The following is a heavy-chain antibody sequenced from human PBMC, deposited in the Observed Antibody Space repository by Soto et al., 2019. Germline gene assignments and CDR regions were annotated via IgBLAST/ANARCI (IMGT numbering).Heavy chain of an antibody. CDR2: MNPNSGNT. CDR1: GYTFTSHD. D-gene: IGHD4-17*01. Sequence: QVQLVQSGAEVKKSGASVKVSCKASGYTFTSHDINWVRQATGQGLEWMGWMNPNSGNTGYAQKFQGRVTMTRNTSISTAYMELRSLRSEDAAVSYCASWHHGYYARLDYWGQGTLGTVSS. CDR3: ASWHHGYYARLDY. J-gene: IGHJ4*02. V-gene: IGHV1-8*01.